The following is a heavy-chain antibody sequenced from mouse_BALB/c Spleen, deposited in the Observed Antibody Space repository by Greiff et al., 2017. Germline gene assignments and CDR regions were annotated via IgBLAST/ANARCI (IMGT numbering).Heavy chain of an antibody. V-gene: IGHV1-5*01. CDR2: IYPGNSDT. CDR3: TGSGGSTMITTAFDY. CDR1: GYSFTSYW. Sequence: EVQRVESGTVLARPGASVKMSCKASGYSFTSYWMHWVKQRPGQGLEWIGAIYPGNSDTSYNQKFKGKAKLTAVTSASTAYMELSSLTNEDSAVYYCTGSGGSTMITTAFDYWGQGTTLTVSS. D-gene: IGHD2-4*01. J-gene: IGHJ2*01.